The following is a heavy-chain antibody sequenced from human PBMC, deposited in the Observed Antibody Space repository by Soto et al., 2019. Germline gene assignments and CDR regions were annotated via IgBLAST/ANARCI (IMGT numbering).Heavy chain of an antibody. CDR3: YGDHRDLHSFNTRRSYDL. V-gene: IGHV3-74*01. D-gene: IGHD4-17*01. Sequence: LVWVSRMNEDGGTTDYADSVKGRFTISRDNAKNTLYLQMNSLRVDDTAFFYCYGDHRDLHSFNTRRSYDL. J-gene: IGHJ2*01. CDR2: MNEDGGTT.